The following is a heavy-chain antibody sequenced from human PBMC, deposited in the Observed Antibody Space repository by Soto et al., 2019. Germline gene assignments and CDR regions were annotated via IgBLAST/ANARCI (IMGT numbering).Heavy chain of an antibody. J-gene: IGHJ3*01. D-gene: IGHD3-10*01. Sequence: QVHLVESGGGVVQPGRSLRLSCAASGFPFSDYVIHWVRQAAGKGLEWVASMTYDGATEYYADSVKGRFTVSRDNSKRTLSLPMNILRPEDTAVYYCARVRLTISVNDALDVWGQGTTVTVSS. CDR1: GFPFSDYV. V-gene: IGHV3-30*14. CDR3: ARVRLTISVNDALDV. CDR2: MTYDGATE.